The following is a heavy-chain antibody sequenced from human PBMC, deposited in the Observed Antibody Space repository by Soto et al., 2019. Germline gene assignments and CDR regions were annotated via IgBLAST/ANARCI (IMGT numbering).Heavy chain of an antibody. CDR3: AKLGLGHYDTLNRMDV. CDR1: GDTFSTYT. Sequence: SVKVSCKASGDTFSTYTITWMRQAPGRGLEWVGGIIPRSAKSNYAQKFQGRVTITADESTSTAYMELSSLRSEDTAVYYCAKLGLGHYDTLNRMDVWGQGTTVTVSS. V-gene: IGHV1-69*13. J-gene: IGHJ6*02. CDR2: IIPRSAKS. D-gene: IGHD3-9*01.